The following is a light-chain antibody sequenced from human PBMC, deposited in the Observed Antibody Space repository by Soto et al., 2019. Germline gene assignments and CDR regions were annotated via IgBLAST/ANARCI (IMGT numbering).Light chain of an antibody. V-gene: IGLV2-8*01. Sequence: QSALTQPPSASGSPGQSVAISCTGTSSDVGGQNYVSWYQQHPGKAPKLIIYVVTERPSGVPDRFSGSKSGNTASLTVSGLQTEDEADYYCSSHAGNNNYVFGTGTKLTVL. J-gene: IGLJ1*01. CDR1: SSDVGGQNY. CDR2: VVT. CDR3: SSHAGNNNYV.